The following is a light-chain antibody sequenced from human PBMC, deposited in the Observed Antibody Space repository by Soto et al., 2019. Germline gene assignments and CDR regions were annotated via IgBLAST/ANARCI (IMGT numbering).Light chain of an antibody. Sequence: QSALSQPASASGSPGQSIAISCTGTSSDVGSYNLVSWYQQHPGKAPKLMIYDAFRRPSGVSDRFSGSRSGNTASLTISGLQSEDEADYYCCAYAGSNTYVFGTGTKVTVL. CDR2: DAF. CDR3: CAYAGSNTYV. J-gene: IGLJ1*01. CDR1: SSDVGSYNL. V-gene: IGLV2-23*01.